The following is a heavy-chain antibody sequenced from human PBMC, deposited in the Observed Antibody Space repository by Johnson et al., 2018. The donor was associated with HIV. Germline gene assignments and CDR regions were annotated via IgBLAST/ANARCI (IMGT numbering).Heavy chain of an antibody. J-gene: IGHJ3*02. CDR3: STGDIVVVAGKMRLPLHDAFDI. CDR2: IKSKTDGGTT. CDR1: GFTFTNAW. D-gene: IGHD2-21*01. Sequence: EVRLVESGGGLVKPVGSLRLSCAASGFTFTNAWMTWVRQAPGKGLEWVGRIKSKTDGGTTDYAAPVKGKFSISRDDSKNMVYLQMSSLKIEDTAVYYCSTGDIVVVAGKMRLPLHDAFDIWGQGTMVIVSS. V-gene: IGHV3-15*01.